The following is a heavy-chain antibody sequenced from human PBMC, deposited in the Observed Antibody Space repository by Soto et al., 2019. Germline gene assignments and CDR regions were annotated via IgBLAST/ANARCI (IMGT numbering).Heavy chain of an antibody. CDR2: ISGSGGNT. CDR3: AKGLRRLLRTQYYYGLDV. CDR1: GFTFSPYA. J-gene: IGHJ6*02. Sequence: EVQLLESGGGLVQPGGSLRLSCAASGFTFSPYAMTWVRQAPGEGPEWVSSISGSGGNTNYADSVKGRFTVSRDNSKRTLSLQMNSLTEEDTAIYYCAKGLRRLLRTQYYYGLDVWGRGTTVTVSS. D-gene: IGHD3-16*01. V-gene: IGHV3-23*01.